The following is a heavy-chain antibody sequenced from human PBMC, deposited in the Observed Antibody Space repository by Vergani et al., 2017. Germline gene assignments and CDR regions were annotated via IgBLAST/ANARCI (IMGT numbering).Heavy chain of an antibody. J-gene: IGHJ3*02. CDR2: IDHSGSA. CDR3: ARGHLWFGELLSSGAFDI. D-gene: IGHD3-10*01. Sequence: QVQLQESGPGLVKPSETLALICSVSGDSINSGHYWAWIRQRPGKGLEWIGTIDHSGSALYSPSLKSRVTISVDTSKNQVSLNLSSVTAADTAVYHCARGHLWFGELLSSGAFDIWGQGTMVTVSS. V-gene: IGHV4-38-2*02. CDR1: GDSINSGHY.